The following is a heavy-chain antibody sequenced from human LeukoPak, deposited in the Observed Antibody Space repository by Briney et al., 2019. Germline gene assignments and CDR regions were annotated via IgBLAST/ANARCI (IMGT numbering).Heavy chain of an antibody. CDR3: AKSYSSYWFHFDH. Sequence: GGSLRLSCAASGFTFSGYGMHWVRQAPGKGLEWVAIISYDGSNKYYADSVRGRFTISRDNSQNTLYLQMNSLRAEDTAVYYCAKSYSSYWFHFDHWGQGTLVTVSS. J-gene: IGHJ4*02. D-gene: IGHD6-13*01. CDR1: GFTFSGYG. CDR2: ISYDGSNK. V-gene: IGHV3-30*18.